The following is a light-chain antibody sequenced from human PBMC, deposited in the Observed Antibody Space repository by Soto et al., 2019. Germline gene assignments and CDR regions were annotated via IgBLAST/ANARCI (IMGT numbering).Light chain of an antibody. CDR3: QQYDSWPPSYT. CDR2: GAS. J-gene: IGKJ2*01. V-gene: IGKV3-15*01. CDR1: QSVGSY. Sequence: EIVMTQSPATLTVSLGDRATLSCRASQSVGSYLAWYQQKPGQAPRLLIYGASTRATGISARFSGSGSETDITLTISSLQSEDFAVYYCQQYDSWPPSYTFGQGTKLEIK.